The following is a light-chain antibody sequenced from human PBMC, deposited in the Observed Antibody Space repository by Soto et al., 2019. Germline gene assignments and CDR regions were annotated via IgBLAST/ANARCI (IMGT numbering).Light chain of an antibody. Sequence: EIVLTQSPGTLSLSTGERATLSCRASQSVSNTFLAWFQQKPGQAPRLRIYGASSRATGIPDRFSGSKSGTDFTLTISRLEPEDFAVYYCHQYGNSPYTFGQGTKLEIK. CDR1: QSVSNTF. V-gene: IGKV3-20*01. CDR3: HQYGNSPYT. CDR2: GAS. J-gene: IGKJ2*01.